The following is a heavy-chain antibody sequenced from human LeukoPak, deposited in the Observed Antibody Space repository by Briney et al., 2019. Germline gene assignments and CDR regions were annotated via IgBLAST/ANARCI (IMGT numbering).Heavy chain of an antibody. V-gene: IGHV3-33*01. Sequence: GRSLRLSCAASEYTFSSYGMQWVRQAPGKGLEWVAVIWYDGSKKYYADSVKGRFTISRDDSKNTLYLQMNSLRAEDTAIYYCARDPGTLATYFDYWGPGTLVTVSS. CDR3: ARDPGTLATYFDY. D-gene: IGHD6-13*01. CDR1: EYTFSSYG. CDR2: IWYDGSKK. J-gene: IGHJ4*02.